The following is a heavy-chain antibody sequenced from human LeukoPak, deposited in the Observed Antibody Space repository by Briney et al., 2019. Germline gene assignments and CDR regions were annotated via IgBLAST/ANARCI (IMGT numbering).Heavy chain of an antibody. CDR2: IKQDGSDK. V-gene: IGHV3-7*01. D-gene: IGHD6-13*01. Sequence: GGSLRLSCAASGFTFRNYVIHWVRQAPGKGLEWVANIKQDGSDKYYVDSVKGRFTISRDNAKNSLYLQMNSLRAEDTAVYYCAIIPRAAAGPSARSPFHCWGQGTLVTVSS. CDR1: GFTFRNYV. CDR3: AIIPRAAAGPSARSPFHC. J-gene: IGHJ4*02.